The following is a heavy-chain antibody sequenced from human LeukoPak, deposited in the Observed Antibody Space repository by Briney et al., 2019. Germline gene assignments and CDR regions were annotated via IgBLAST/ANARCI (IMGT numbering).Heavy chain of an antibody. V-gene: IGHV6-1*01. D-gene: IGHD5-18*01. J-gene: IGHJ4*02. CDR1: GDSVSSASTA. Sequence: SQTLSLTCAISGDSVSSASTAWSWIRQPPSRGLEWLGRTYYRSKWFIDYAVSVKSRITINPDTSKNQFSLHLNSVTAADTAVYYCARGRGYSYGTPFDYWGQGTLVTVSS. CDR2: TYYRSKWFI. CDR3: ARGRGYSYGTPFDY.